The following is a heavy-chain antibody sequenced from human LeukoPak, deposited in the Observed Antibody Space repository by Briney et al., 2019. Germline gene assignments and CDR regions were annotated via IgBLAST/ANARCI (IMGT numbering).Heavy chain of an antibody. D-gene: IGHD2-15*01. V-gene: IGHV1-8*03. CDR2: MNPNSGKT. J-gene: IGHJ6*03. Sequence: ASVKVSRKASGYTFTSYDINWVRQATGQGLEWMGWMNPNSGKTGYAQKFQGRVTITRNTSLSSAYMELSSLRSEDTAVYYCARGGCSGGSCFFYYYMDVWGKGTTVTVSS. CDR1: GYTFTSYD. CDR3: ARGGCSGGSCFFYYYMDV.